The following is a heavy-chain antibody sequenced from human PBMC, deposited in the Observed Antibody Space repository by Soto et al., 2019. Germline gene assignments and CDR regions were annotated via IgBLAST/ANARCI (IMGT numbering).Heavy chain of an antibody. CDR3: ANVLRLDY. CDR2: ISYDGSNK. CDR1: GFTFSSYG. V-gene: IGHV3-30*18. Sequence: GGSLRLSCADSGFTFSSYGMHWVRQAPGKGLEWVAVISYDGSNKYYADSVKGRFTISRDNSKNTLYLQMNSLRAEDTAVYYCANVLRLDYWGQGTLVTVSS. J-gene: IGHJ4*02. D-gene: IGHD2-8*01.